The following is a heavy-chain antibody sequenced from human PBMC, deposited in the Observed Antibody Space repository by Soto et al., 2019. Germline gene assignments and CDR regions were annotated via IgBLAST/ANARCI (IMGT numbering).Heavy chain of an antibody. D-gene: IGHD3-22*01. J-gene: IGHJ5*02. CDR2: ISSSSSYI. CDR3: ARDPYYYDSSGYYP. CDR1: GFSFSIYS. V-gene: IGHV3-21*01. Sequence: PGWSLRISCAAYGFSFSIYSMNWVRQAPGKGLEWVSSISSSSSYIYYADSVKGRFTISRDNAKNSLYLQMNSLRAEDTAVYYCARDPYYYDSSGYYPWGQGTLVTVSS.